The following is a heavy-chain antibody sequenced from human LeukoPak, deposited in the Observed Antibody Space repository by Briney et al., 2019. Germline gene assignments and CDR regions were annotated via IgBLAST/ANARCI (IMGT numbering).Heavy chain of an antibody. J-gene: IGHJ1*01. CDR2: ISGYNGDT. V-gene: IGHV1-18*01. Sequence: ASVKVSCKASGGTFSSYAISWVRQAPGQGLEWMGRISGYNGDTKFAQKLQDRLTMTSDTSTSTAYVELRSLRSDDTAVYFCARGGSSWSAEYFQHWGQGTLVTVSS. CDR3: ARGGSSWSAEYFQH. CDR1: GGTFSSYA. D-gene: IGHD6-13*01.